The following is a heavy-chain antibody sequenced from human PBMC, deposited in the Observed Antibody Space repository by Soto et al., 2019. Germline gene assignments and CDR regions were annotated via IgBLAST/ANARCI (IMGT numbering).Heavy chain of an antibody. CDR1: GYTFTSFA. V-gene: IGHV1-3*01. CDR2: TNAGNGNT. J-gene: IGHJ4*02. Sequence: QVQLVQSGAEVKKPGASVKVSCKASGYTFTSFAMQWVRQAPGQSLEWMAWTNAGNGNTKYSQKFQGRPTVTRDTSASTLSMELGSLRSEDTAVYYCARVRGIVGSNYYWGQGTLVTVSS. D-gene: IGHD1-26*01. CDR3: ARVRGIVGSNYY.